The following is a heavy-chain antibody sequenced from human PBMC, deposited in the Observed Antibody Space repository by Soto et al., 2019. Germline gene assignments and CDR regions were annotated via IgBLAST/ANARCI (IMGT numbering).Heavy chain of an antibody. D-gene: IGHD4-17*01. V-gene: IGHV3-7*05. Sequence: EVQLVESGGGLVQPGGSLRLSCAASGFTFSSYWMSWVRQASGKGLEWVANIKQDGSEKYYVDSVKGRFTISRDNAKNSLYLQMNSLRAEDTAVYYCARDRGMTTVTTVGEYWFDPWGQGTLVTVSS. J-gene: IGHJ5*02. CDR1: GFTFSSYW. CDR3: ARDRGMTTVTTVGEYWFDP. CDR2: IKQDGSEK.